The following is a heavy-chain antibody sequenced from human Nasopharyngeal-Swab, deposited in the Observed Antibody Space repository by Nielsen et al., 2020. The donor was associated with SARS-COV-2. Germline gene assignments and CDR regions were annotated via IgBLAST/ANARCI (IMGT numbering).Heavy chain of an antibody. V-gene: IGHV7-4-1*02. J-gene: IGHJ4*02. D-gene: IGHD6-13*01. CDR2: INTNTGNP. Sequence: WVRQAPGQGLEWMGWINTNTGNPTYAQGFTGRFVFSLDPSVSTAYLQISSLNAEATAVYYCARDTAAVDYWGQGTLVTVSS. CDR3: ARDTAAVDY.